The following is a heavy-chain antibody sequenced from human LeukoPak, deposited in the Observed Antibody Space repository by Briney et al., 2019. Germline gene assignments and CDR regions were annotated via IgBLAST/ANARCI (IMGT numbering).Heavy chain of an antibody. CDR1: GFIFSNNA. J-gene: IGHJ4*02. CDR3: AKGSSGGSWYYFDY. Sequence: PGGSLRHSCAASGFIFSNNAIIWVRQAPGKGLEWVSTISGGSGSTYYADSVRGRFTISRDNSKNTLYLQMNRLRAEDTAVYYCAKGSSGGSWYYFDYWGQGTLVTVSS. V-gene: IGHV3-23*01. D-gene: IGHD2-15*01. CDR2: ISGGSGST.